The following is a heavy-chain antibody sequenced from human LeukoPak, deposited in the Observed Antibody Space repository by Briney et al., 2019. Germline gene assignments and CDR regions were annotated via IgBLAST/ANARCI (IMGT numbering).Heavy chain of an antibody. D-gene: IGHD3-10*01. CDR3: ARDRGVMTTDAFDI. V-gene: IGHV3-7*05. CDR2: IKQDGREK. Sequence: GGSLRLSCAASGFTFSWYWMTWVRQAPEKGLEWVANIKQDGREKNYVDSVKGRFTISRDNAKNSLYLQMNSLRAEDTAVYYCARDRGVMTTDAFDIWGQGTMVTVSS. J-gene: IGHJ3*02. CDR1: GFTFSWYW.